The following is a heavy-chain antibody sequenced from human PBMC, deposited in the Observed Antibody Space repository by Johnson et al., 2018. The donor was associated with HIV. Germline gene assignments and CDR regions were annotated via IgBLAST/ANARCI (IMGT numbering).Heavy chain of an antibody. CDR3: ARDRFGDSDAFDI. D-gene: IGHD4-17*01. J-gene: IGHJ3*02. V-gene: IGHV3-7*01. CDR1: GFTFSDYY. CDR2: IKEHGSEK. Sequence: VQLVESGGGLVKPGGSLRLSCAASGFTFSDYYMSWIRQAPGKGLEWVANIKEHGSEKYYVDSVKGRFTISRDNAKNSLYLQLNSLRADDTAVYFCARDRFGDSDAFDIWGQGTMVTVSS.